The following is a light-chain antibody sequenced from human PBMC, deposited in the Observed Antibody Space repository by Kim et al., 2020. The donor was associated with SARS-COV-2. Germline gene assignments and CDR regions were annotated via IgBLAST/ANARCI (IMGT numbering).Light chain of an antibody. V-gene: IGLV3-21*04. CDR1: NIGSKN. CDR2: YNN. CDR3: QTWDSSSDNRV. Sequence: APGMKARITCGGNNIGSKNVNWYKQKPGQAPVLVIYYNNDRPSGIPERVSGSNSENTATLTISRVEAGDAADDYCQTWDSSSDNRVFGGGTQLTVL. J-gene: IGLJ3*02.